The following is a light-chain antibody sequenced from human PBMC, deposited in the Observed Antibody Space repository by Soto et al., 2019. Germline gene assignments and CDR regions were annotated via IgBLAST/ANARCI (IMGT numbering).Light chain of an antibody. J-gene: IGKJ5*01. Sequence: EIVMTQSPATRSVSPGERATLSRRGSQSVSSNLAWYQQKPGQAPRLLIYGASTRATGIPARFSGSGSGTEFTLTISSLQSEDFAVYYCQQYNNWLITFGQGTRLEIK. CDR2: GAS. CDR3: QQYNNWLIT. CDR1: QSVSSN. V-gene: IGKV3-15*01.